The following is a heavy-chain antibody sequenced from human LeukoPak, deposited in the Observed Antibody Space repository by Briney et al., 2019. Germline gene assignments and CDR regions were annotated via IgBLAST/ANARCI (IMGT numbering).Heavy chain of an antibody. Sequence: GGSLRLSCAASGFPFNSYVMTWVRQAPGKGLEWVSVISGSGGLTYHADSVKGGFTLSRDNSNTTLYLQMNSLRAEDTAVYSCAKGYYDYIWGSYRSDAFDIWGQGTMVTVSS. CDR3: AKGYYDYIWGSYRSDAFDI. J-gene: IGHJ3*02. D-gene: IGHD3-16*02. V-gene: IGHV3-23*01. CDR1: GFPFNSYV. CDR2: ISGSGGLT.